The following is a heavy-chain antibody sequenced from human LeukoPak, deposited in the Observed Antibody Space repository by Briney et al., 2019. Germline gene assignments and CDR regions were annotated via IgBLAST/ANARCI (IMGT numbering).Heavy chain of an antibody. J-gene: IGHJ5*02. V-gene: IGHV4-39*01. D-gene: IGHD6-25*01. CDR1: GGSISDSNYY. CDR2: IYYSGSA. CDR3: ARQSTIAAARIDP. Sequence: SETLSLTCTVAGGSISDSNYYWGWIRQPPGRGLEWIGNIYYSGSAYYSPSLKSRVTVSVDTSKNQFSLKLNSVTTADTAVYYCARQSTIAAARIDPWGQGTLVTVSS.